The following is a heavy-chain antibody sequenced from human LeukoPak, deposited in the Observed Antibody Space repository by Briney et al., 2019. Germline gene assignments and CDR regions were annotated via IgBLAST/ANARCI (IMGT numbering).Heavy chain of an antibody. CDR1: GGSFSGYY. J-gene: IGHJ5*02. Sequence: SETLSLTCAVYGGSFSGYYWSWIRQPPGKGLEWIGEINHSGSTNYNPSLKSRVTISVDTSKNQFSLKLSSVTAADTAVYYCARGRRYFDWLRRSRFDPWGQGTLVTVSS. CDR2: INHSGST. V-gene: IGHV4-34*01. CDR3: ARGRRYFDWLRRSRFDP. D-gene: IGHD3-9*01.